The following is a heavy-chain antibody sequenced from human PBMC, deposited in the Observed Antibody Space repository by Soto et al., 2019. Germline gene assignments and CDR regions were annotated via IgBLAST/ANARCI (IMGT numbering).Heavy chain of an antibody. Sequence: GSLRLSCAASGFTFSSYGMHWVRQAPGKGLEWVAVISYDGSNKYYADSVKGRFTISRDNSKNTLYLQMNSLRAEDTAVYYWAKSWDPLPEEGYYYGMDVWGQGTTVTVSS. V-gene: IGHV3-30*18. J-gene: IGHJ6*02. CDR3: AKSWDPLPEEGYYYGMDV. D-gene: IGHD1-26*01. CDR1: GFTFSSYG. CDR2: ISYDGSNK.